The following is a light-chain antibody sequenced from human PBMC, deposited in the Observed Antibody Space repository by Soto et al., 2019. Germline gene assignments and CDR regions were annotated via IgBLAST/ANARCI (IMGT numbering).Light chain of an antibody. CDR3: QEYGSSSGS. J-gene: IGKJ4*01. V-gene: IGKV3-20*01. Sequence: EIVLTQSPGTLSLSPGERATLSCRASQSVSSSYLARYQQKPGQAPRLLIYGASSRATGILDRFIGSGSGTDFTLTVSRLEPEDFAVYYCQEYGSSSGSFGGGTKVSIK. CDR1: QSVSSSY. CDR2: GAS.